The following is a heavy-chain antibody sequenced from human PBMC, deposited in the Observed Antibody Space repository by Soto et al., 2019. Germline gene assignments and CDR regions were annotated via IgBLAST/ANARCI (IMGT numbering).Heavy chain of an antibody. J-gene: IGHJ4*02. Sequence: EVQLLESGGGLVQPGGSRRLSCAASGFTFNNYAMSWVRQAPGKGLEWVSVISGSGQRTSYADSVKGRFTVSRDNSKNTVDLHMKSLRAEDTAVYYCAKDSYHGSGSYITPYYFDSWGQGTLITVSS. D-gene: IGHD3-10*01. CDR1: GFTFNNYA. CDR2: ISGSGQRT. CDR3: AKDSYHGSGSYITPYYFDS. V-gene: IGHV3-23*01.